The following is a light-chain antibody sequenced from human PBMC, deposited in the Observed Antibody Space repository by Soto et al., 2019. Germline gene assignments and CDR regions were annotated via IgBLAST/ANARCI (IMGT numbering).Light chain of an antibody. V-gene: IGKV3-15*01. CDR2: GAS. Sequence: EIVMTQSPATLSVSPGERATLSCRASQSVSSNLAWYQQKPGQAPRLLIYGASTRATGIPARFSRSGSGTDFTLTISSLQSEDFSVYYCQQYNNWPPTFGQGTKLEIK. CDR3: QQYNNWPPT. J-gene: IGKJ2*01. CDR1: QSVSSN.